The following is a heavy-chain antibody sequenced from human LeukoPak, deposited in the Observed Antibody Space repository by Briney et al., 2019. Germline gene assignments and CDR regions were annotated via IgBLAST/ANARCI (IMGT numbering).Heavy chain of an antibody. V-gene: IGHV3-21*04. CDR1: GFTFSTYS. J-gene: IGHJ4*02. Sequence: GGSLRLSCAASGFTFSTYSFNWVRQAPGKGLEWVSYISSSSSYIYYADSVKGRFTMSRDNAKNSLYLQMNSLRAEDTAVFYCANYYYDKSGYKNWGQGTLVTVSS. D-gene: IGHD3-22*01. CDR3: ANYYYDKSGYKN. CDR2: ISSSSSYI.